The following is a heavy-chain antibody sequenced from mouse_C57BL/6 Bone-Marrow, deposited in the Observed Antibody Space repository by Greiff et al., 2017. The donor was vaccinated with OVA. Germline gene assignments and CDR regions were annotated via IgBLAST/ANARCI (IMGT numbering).Heavy chain of an antibody. CDR1: GYTFTNYW. J-gene: IGHJ3*01. Sequence: QVQLQQSGAELVRPGTSVKMSCKASGYTFTNYWIGWAKQRPGHGLEWIGDIYPGGGYTNYNEKFKGKATLTADKSSSTAYMQFSSLTSEDSAIYYCERWNYDYDVCAGVAYWGQGTLVTVSA. V-gene: IGHV1-63*01. CDR2: IYPGGGYT. CDR3: ERWNYDYDVCAGVAY. D-gene: IGHD2-4*01.